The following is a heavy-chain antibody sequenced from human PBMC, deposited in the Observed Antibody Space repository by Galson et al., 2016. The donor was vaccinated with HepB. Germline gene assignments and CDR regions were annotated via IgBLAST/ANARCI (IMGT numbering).Heavy chain of an antibody. CDR3: AREDSIGAFDV. CDR1: GFAFSNEN. J-gene: IGHJ3*01. V-gene: IGHV3-48*02. D-gene: IGHD2-15*01. CDR2: ISYSSRTI. Sequence: LRLSCAVSGFAFSNENMNWVRQAPGKGLEWISYISYSSRTIYYAESVKGRFTISRDNVKNSLFLQMNSVRDDDTAVYYCAREDSIGAFDVWGQGTMVTVSS.